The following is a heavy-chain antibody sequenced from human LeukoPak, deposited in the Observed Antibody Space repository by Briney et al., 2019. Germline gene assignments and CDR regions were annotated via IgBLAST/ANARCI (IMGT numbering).Heavy chain of an antibody. D-gene: IGHD1-26*01. CDR2: IKQDGSEK. J-gene: IGHJ5*02. Sequence: GGSLRLSCAASGFTFSSYGMHWVRQAPGKGLEWVANIKQDGSEKYYVDSVKGRFTISRDNAKNSLYLQMNSLRAEDTAVYYCARDGEYGLYSGSYFNWFDPWGQGTLVTVSS. CDR3: ARDGEYGLYSGSYFNWFDP. V-gene: IGHV3-7*01. CDR1: GFTFSSYG.